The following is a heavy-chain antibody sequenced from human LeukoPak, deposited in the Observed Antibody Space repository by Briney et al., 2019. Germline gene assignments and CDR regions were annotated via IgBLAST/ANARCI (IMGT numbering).Heavy chain of an antibody. CDR3: ARGFPHHYDSRGIKFDF. Sequence: GGSLRLSCAASGFTFRSYAMHWVRQAPGKGLEWVAVISYDGSNKKYADSVKGRFTISRDNSKNTLYLQMNSLRAEDTDVSYCARGFPHHYDSRGIKFDFWGQGILVSVSS. J-gene: IGHJ4*02. V-gene: IGHV3-30*04. D-gene: IGHD3-22*01. CDR2: ISYDGSNK. CDR1: GFTFRSYA.